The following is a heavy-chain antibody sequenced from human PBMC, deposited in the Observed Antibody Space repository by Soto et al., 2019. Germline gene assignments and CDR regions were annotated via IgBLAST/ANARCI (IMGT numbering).Heavy chain of an antibody. CDR3: ALFRVIISPEA. D-gene: IGHD3-10*01. CDR1: GVTCSTYW. V-gene: IGHV3-74*01. CDR2: LNSDGTNT. Sequence: EVQLVESGGGSVQPGGSLRLSCAASGVTCSTYWMHWVRQAPGKGLVWVSRLNSDGTNTDYADSVKGLFTISRDKAKNTVYLHMSSLRAAETAVYYCALFRVIISPEAWGQGTLVTVSS. J-gene: IGHJ5*02.